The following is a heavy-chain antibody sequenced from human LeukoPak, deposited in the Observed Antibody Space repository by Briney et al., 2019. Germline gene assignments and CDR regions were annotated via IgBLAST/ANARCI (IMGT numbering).Heavy chain of an antibody. CDR2: IYTSGST. Sequence: SETLSLTCTVSGGSISSYYWSWIRQPAGKGLEWIGRIYTSGSTNYNPSLKSRVTISVDTSKNQFSLKLSSVTAADTAVYYCARARSSRITIFGVAPEIGFDYWGQGTLVTVSS. V-gene: IGHV4-4*07. CDR1: GGSISSYY. CDR3: ARARSSRITIFGVAPEIGFDY. D-gene: IGHD3-3*01. J-gene: IGHJ4*02.